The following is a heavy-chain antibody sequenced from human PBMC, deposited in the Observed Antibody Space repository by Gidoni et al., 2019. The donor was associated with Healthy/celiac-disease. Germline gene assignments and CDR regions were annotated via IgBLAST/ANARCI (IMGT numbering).Heavy chain of an antibody. J-gene: IGHJ5*02. CDR2: ISYDGSNK. Sequence: QVQLVESGGGVVQPGRSLRLSCAASGFTFSSYGMHWVRQAPGKGLEWVAVISYDGSNKYYADSVKGRFTISRDNSKNTLYLQMNSLRAEDTAVYYCAKEGSYCSGGSCPNWFDPWGQGTLVTVSS. CDR3: AKEGSYCSGGSCPNWFDP. CDR1: GFTFSSYG. V-gene: IGHV3-30*18. D-gene: IGHD2-15*01.